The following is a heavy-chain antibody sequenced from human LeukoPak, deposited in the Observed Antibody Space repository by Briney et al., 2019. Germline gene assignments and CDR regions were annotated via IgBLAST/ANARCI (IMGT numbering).Heavy chain of an antibody. D-gene: IGHD3-22*01. Sequence: PGGSLRLSCAASGFTLNSYTMNWVRQLPGKGLEWVSSISSSSAYKHYADSVMGRFTISKDNAENYLYLHLNSLRAEDTAVYYCARDKFAKCDNRGYYYISDAFDIWGPGTVVTVSS. J-gene: IGHJ3*02. CDR1: GFTLNSYT. V-gene: IGHV3-21*06. CDR2: ISSSSAYK. CDR3: ARDKFAKCDNRGYYYISDAFDI.